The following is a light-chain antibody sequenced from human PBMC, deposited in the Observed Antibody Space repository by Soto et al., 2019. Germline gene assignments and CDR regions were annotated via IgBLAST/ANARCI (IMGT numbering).Light chain of an antibody. J-gene: IGKJ1*01. CDR1: QSVLYSSNNKNY. V-gene: IGKV4-1*01. Sequence: DIVMTQSPDSLAVSLGERATINCKSSQSVLYSSNNKNYLAWYQQRPGQSPKLLIYWASTRESGVPGRFSGSGSGTDFTLTCSSLQAEDVAVYYCQQYYSTPRTFGQGTKVEIK. CDR3: QQYYSTPRT. CDR2: WAS.